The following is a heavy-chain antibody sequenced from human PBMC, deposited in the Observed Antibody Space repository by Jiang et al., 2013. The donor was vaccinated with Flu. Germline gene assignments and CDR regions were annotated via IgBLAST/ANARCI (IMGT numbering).Heavy chain of an antibody. CDR2: INAGNGNT. Sequence: SGAEVKKPGASVKVSCKASGYTFTSYAMHWVRQAPGQRLEWMGWINAGNGNTKYSQKFQGRVTITRDTSASTAYMELSSLRSEDTAVYYCARELAPERYDFWSGYLGGDYGMDVWGQGTTVTVSS. V-gene: IGHV1-3*01. CDR1: GYTFTSYA. CDR3: ARELAPERYDFWSGYLGGDYGMDV. D-gene: IGHD3-3*01. J-gene: IGHJ6*02.